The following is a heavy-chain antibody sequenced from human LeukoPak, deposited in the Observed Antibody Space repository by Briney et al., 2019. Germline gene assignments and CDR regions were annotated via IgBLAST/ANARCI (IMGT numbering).Heavy chain of an antibody. CDR1: KFSFSSYW. CDR2: INSDGSRT. CDR3: ARVLTGSWDWFDP. D-gene: IGHD2-8*02. Sequence: GGSLRLSCAASKFSFSSYWMHWVRQAPGKGLVWVSRINSDGSRTNYADSVKGRFTISRDNAKNSLYLQMSSLRAEDTAVYYCARVLTGSWDWFDPWGQGTLVTVSS. V-gene: IGHV3-74*01. J-gene: IGHJ5*02.